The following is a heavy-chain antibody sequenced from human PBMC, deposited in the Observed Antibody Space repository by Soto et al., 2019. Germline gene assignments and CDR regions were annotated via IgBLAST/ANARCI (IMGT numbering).Heavy chain of an antibody. V-gene: IGHV1-18*01. CDR3: SSLLRGYGMDV. J-gene: IGHJ6*02. CDR2: ISAYNGNT. Sequence: ASVKVSCKASGYTFTSYGISWVRQAPGQGLEWMGWISAYNGNTNYAQKLQGRVTMTTDTSTTTAYMELRSLRTDDTAVYYCSSLLRGYGMDVWGQGTTVTVSS. D-gene: IGHD1-26*01. CDR1: GYTFTSYG.